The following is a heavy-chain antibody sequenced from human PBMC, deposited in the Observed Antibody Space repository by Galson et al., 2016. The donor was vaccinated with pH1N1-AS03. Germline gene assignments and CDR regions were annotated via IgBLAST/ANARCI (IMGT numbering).Heavy chain of an antibody. J-gene: IGHJ4*02. V-gene: IGHV1-2*02. D-gene: IGHD5-12*01. CDR1: GYTFTGYY. Sequence: SVKVSCKASGYTFTGYYVHWVRQAPGQGLEWMGWINPNSGGKNYAQKFQGRVTMPRDTSISTAYMELSSLRSDDTAVYYCVRQFRGRGCDFGKDYWGQGTLVTVSS. CDR3: VRQFRGRGCDFGKDY. CDR2: INPNSGGK.